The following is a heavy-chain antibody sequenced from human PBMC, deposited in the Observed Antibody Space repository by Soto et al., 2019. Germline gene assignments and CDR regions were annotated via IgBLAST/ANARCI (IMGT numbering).Heavy chain of an antibody. CDR3: ARGRVMWFGDPPVGWFDP. CDR1: GYTFTSYD. Sequence: ASVKVSCKASGYTFTSYDINWVRQATGQGLEWMGWMYPNSGNTGYAQKFQGRVTMTRNTSISTAYMELSSLRSEDTAVYYCARGRVMWFGDPPVGWFDPWGQGTLVTVSS. D-gene: IGHD3-10*01. V-gene: IGHV1-8*01. J-gene: IGHJ5*02. CDR2: MYPNSGNT.